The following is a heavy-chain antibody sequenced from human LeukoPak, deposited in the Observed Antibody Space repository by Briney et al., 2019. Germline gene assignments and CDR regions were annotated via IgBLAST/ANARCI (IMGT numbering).Heavy chain of an antibody. J-gene: IGHJ3*02. D-gene: IGHD3-16*01. CDR3: ARYTFRAVDI. CDR1: GLTVSSNY. CDR2: IYAGGDT. Sequence: GGSLRLSCAASGLTVSSNYMTWVRQAPGKGLEWVSNIYAGGDTHYADSVGGRFTISRDNSNNTLYLQMNSLRAEDTAVYYCARYTFRAVDIWGQGTMVTVSS. V-gene: IGHV3-53*01.